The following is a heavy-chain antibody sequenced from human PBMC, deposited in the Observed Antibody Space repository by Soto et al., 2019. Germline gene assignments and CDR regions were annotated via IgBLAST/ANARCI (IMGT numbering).Heavy chain of an antibody. V-gene: IGHV3-15*01. D-gene: IGHD2-2*01. CDR2: IKTNSDGGTV. J-gene: IGHJ4*02. CDR3: ATVYCATTSCYAPFDY. Sequence: GGSLRLSCAASGFTFSNARMSWVRQAPGKGLEWIGRIKTNSDGGTVDYASPVKGRFTISRDDSKSMLYLDLNSLKTEDTGVYFCATVYCATTSCYAPFDYWGKGTLVTVSS. CDR1: GFTFSNAR.